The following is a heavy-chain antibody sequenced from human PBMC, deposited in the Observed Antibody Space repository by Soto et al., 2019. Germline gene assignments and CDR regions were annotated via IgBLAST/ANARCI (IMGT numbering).Heavy chain of an antibody. J-gene: IGHJ6*04. D-gene: IGHD6-13*01. Sequence: SSVKVSCKASGGTFSSYAISWVRQAPGQGLEWMGGIIPIFGTANYAQKLQGRVTMTTDTSTSTAYMELRSLRSDDTAVYYCARDNKQQLDYQYDYGMDGWGK. CDR1: GGTFSSYA. CDR2: IIPIFGTA. V-gene: IGHV1-69*05. CDR3: ARDNKQQLDYQYDYGMDG.